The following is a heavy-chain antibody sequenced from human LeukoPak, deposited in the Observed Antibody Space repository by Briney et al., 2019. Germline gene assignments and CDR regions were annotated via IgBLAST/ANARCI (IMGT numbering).Heavy chain of an antibody. CDR3: ARDKGDYDTSGSLFVF. J-gene: IGHJ4*02. D-gene: IGHD3-22*01. CDR2: IKQDGSEK. V-gene: IGHV3-7*03. CDR1: GFTFSSYW. Sequence: GGSLRLSCAASGFTFSSYWMSWVRQAPGKGLEWVANIKQDGSEKYYVDSVKGRFTISRDNAKNSLYLQMNSLRAEDTAVYYCARDKGDYDTSGSLFVFGGQGTLVTVSS.